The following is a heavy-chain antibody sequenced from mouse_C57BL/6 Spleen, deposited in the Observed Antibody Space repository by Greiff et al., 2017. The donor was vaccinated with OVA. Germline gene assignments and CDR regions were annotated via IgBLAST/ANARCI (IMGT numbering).Heavy chain of an antibody. CDR1: GYTFTDYE. D-gene: IGHD1-1*01. Sequence: VQLQQSGAELVRPGASVTLSCKASGYTFTDYEMHWVKQTPVHGLEWIGAIDPETGGTAYNQKFKGKAILTADKSSSTAYMELRSLTSEDSAVYYCTRNYGERLDYWGQGTTLTVSS. CDR3: TRNYGERLDY. CDR2: IDPETGGT. V-gene: IGHV1-15*01. J-gene: IGHJ2*01.